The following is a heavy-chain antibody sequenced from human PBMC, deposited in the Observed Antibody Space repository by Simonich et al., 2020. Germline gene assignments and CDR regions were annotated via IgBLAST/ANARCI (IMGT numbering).Heavy chain of an antibody. CDR3: AKDIGERITMIVVVIDAFDI. V-gene: IGHV3-23*01. J-gene: IGHJ3*02. CDR2: ISVSGGST. Sequence: GGGLVQPGGSLRLSCAASGFTFSSYAMSWVRQAPGNGLEWFSVISVSGGSTYYADSVKGRFTIYRDNSKNTLYLQMNSMRAEDTAVYYCAKDIGERITMIVVVIDAFDIWGQGTMVTVSS. CDR1: GFTFSSYA. D-gene: IGHD3-22*01.